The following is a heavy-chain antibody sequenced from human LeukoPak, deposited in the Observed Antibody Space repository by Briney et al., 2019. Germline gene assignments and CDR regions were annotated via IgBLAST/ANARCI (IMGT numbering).Heavy chain of an antibody. CDR3: AKGNDFWGGYYYYYYMDV. CDR2: TRSDGSNT. CDR1: GFTFSSYS. J-gene: IGHJ6*03. Sequence: GGSLRLSCAASGFTFSSYSMNWVRQAPGKGLEWVAFTRSDGSNTYYADSVRGRFTISRDNSKNTLYLQMNSLRPEDTAVFYCAKGNDFWGGYYYYYYMDVWGKGTTVIVSS. V-gene: IGHV3-30*02. D-gene: IGHD3-3*01.